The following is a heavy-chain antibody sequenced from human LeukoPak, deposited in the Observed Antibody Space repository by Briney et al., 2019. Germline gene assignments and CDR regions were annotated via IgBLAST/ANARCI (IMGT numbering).Heavy chain of an antibody. V-gene: IGHV3-74*01. CDR3: ARAPSEIGGYYPEYFRH. J-gene: IGHJ1*01. D-gene: IGHD3-22*01. Sequence: RGSLRLSCAASGFTFSTYWMHWVRHAPGKGLVWVSRIKSDGGTNYADSVKGRFTISRDNAKKTVSLQMNSLRPEDTGVYYCARAPSEIGGYYPEYFRHWGQGTLVTVSS. CDR2: IKSDGGT. CDR1: GFTFSTYW.